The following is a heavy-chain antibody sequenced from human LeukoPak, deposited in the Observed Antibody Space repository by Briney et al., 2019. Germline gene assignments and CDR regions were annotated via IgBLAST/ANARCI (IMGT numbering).Heavy chain of an antibody. Sequence: GGSLRLSCAASKFTFSVYWMSWVRQAPGKGLEWVANINQDGSEKYYVDSVMGRFSISRDNAKNSLFLQMNSLRDEDTAVYFCARSHRSFASGSGDYWGQGTLVTVSS. D-gene: IGHD3-10*01. J-gene: IGHJ4*02. CDR3: ARSHRSFASGSGDY. CDR1: KFTFSVYW. CDR2: INQDGSEK. V-gene: IGHV3-7*05.